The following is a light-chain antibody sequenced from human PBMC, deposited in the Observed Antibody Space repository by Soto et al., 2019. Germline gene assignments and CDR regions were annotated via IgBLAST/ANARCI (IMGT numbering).Light chain of an antibody. CDR2: DNN. CDR1: SSNIGAGYD. Sequence: QAVVTQPPSVSGAPGRRVTISCTGSSSNIGAGYDVNWYQHVPGTAPKLLIYDNNNRPSGVPDRFSGSKSGTSASLAITGLQAEDEADYYCQSYDSGLSSYIFGTGTKLTVL. J-gene: IGLJ1*01. V-gene: IGLV1-40*01. CDR3: QSYDSGLSSYI.